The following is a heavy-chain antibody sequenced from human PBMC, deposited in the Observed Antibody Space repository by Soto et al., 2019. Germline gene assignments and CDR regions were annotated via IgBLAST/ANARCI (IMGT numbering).Heavy chain of an antibody. CDR3: AKGGSRYDFWCGSG. CDR1: GFTFSSYA. V-gene: IGHV3-23*01. Sequence: EVQLLESGGGLVQPGGSLRLSCAASGFTFSSYAMSWVRQAPGKGLEWVSAISGSGGSTYYADSVKGRFTISRDNSKNTLYLQMNRLRAEDTAVYYCAKGGSRYDFWCGSGWGQGTTVTVSS. D-gene: IGHD3-3*01. CDR2: ISGSGGST. J-gene: IGHJ6*02.